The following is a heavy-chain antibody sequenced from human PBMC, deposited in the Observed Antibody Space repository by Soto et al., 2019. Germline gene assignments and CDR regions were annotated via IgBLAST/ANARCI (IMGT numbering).Heavy chain of an antibody. V-gene: IGHV1-18*01. J-gene: IGHJ6*02. Sequence: QVQLVQSGAEVKKPGASVKVSCKASGYTFTSYGISWVRQAPGQGLEWMGWISAYNGNTNYAQKLQGRVTMTTDTSTNTAYMELRSLRSDDTAVYYCARDGYSGYDLYYYYGMDVWGQGTTVTVSS. CDR1: GYTFTSYG. D-gene: IGHD5-12*01. CDR3: ARDGYSGYDLYYYYGMDV. CDR2: ISAYNGNT.